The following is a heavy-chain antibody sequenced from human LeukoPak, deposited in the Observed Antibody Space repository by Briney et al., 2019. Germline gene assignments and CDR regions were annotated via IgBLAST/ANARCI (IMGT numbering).Heavy chain of an antibody. CDR3: AREVRWLPDY. D-gene: IGHD5-24*01. Sequence: PGRSLRLSCAASGFTFSSYAIHWVRQAPGKGLEWVAVISYDGSNKYYADSVEGRFTISRDNSKNTLYPQMNSLRGEDTAVYYCAREVRWLPDYWGQGTLVTVSS. V-gene: IGHV3-30-3*01. CDR2: ISYDGSNK. CDR1: GFTFSSYA. J-gene: IGHJ4*02.